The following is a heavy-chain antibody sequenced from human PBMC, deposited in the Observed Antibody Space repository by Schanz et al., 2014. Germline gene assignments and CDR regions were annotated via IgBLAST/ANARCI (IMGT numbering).Heavy chain of an antibody. V-gene: IGHV1-2*06. CDR2: INPNSGGT. J-gene: IGHJ2*01. CDR1: GYTFTGYH. CDR3: ARAGQDFEYSSLSPIWYFDL. Sequence: QVQLVQSGAEVKKPGASVKVSCKASGYTFTGYHMHWVRQAPGQGLEWMGRINPNSGGTNYAQKFQGRVTMTRDTSISTAYMELSRLRSDDTAVYYCARAGQDFEYSSLSPIWYFDLWGRGTLVTVSS. D-gene: IGHD6-6*01.